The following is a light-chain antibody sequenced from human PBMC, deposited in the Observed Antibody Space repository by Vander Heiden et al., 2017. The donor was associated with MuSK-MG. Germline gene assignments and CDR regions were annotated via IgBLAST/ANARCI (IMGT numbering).Light chain of an antibody. Sequence: QSALTQPASVSGSPGQSLTIPCPGTSSDVGGYDYVSWYQHHPGNAPKLMIYAVSDRPSGFSDRFSASKSGTTASTTISGLQAEDEADYYCSSFTSSSTRVFGTGTKLTVL. CDR2: AVS. V-gene: IGLV2-14*03. CDR1: SSDVGGYDY. J-gene: IGLJ1*01. CDR3: SSFTSSSTRV.